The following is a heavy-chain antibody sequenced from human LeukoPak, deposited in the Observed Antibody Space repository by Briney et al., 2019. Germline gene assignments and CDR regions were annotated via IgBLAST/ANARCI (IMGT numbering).Heavy chain of an antibody. CDR2: ITDSGDGT. CDR3: ARDSPVLTY. D-gene: IGHD1-14*01. J-gene: IGHJ4*02. Sequence: SGGSLRLSCAASRFTFSSHAMSWVRQAPGKGLEWVSAITDSGDGTYYADSVRGRFTISRDDSKSTLYLQMCSLRAEDTAVYYCARDSPVLTYWGQGTLVTVSS. CDR1: RFTFSSHA. V-gene: IGHV3-23*01.